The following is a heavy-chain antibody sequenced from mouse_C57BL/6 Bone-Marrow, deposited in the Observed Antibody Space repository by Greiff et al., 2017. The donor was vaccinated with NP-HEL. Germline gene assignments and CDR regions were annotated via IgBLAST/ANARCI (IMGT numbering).Heavy chain of an antibody. J-gene: IGHJ4*01. V-gene: IGHV5-17*01. CDR1: GFTFSDYG. CDR2: INSGSSTI. CDR3: ARRYRGLYYYAMDY. D-gene: IGHD2-12*01. Sequence: VQLQQSGGGLVKPGGSLKLSCAASGFTFSDYGLHWVRQAPEKGLEWVAYINSGSSTIYYADTVKGRFTISRDNAKNTLFLQMTSLRSEDTAMYYCARRYRGLYYYAMDYWGQGTSVTVSS.